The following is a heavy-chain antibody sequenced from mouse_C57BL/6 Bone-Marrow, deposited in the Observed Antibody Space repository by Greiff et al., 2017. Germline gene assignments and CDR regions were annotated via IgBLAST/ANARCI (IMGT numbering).Heavy chain of an antibody. Sequence: QVQLQQPGAELVMPGASVKLSCKASGYTFTSYWMHWVKQRPGQGLEWIGEIAPSDSYTNYNQKFKGKSTLTVDKSSSTAYMQVSSLTSEESAVYYCAREGFTTVPSYWDFDVWGTGTTVTVSS. CDR2: IAPSDSYT. CDR3: AREGFTTVPSYWDFDV. D-gene: IGHD1-1*01. CDR1: GYTFTSYW. V-gene: IGHV1-69*01. J-gene: IGHJ1*03.